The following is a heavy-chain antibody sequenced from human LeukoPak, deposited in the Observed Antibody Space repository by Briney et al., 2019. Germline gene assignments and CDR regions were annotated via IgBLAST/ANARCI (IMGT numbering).Heavy chain of an antibody. D-gene: IGHD6-19*01. CDR3: AKDWVGSQGIAVDYFDY. Sequence: GGSLRLSCAASGFTFSSYAMSWVRQAPGKGLEWVSAISGSGGSTYYAGSVKGRFTISRDNSKNTLYLQMNSLRAEDTAVYYCAKDWVGSQGIAVDYFDYWGQGTLVTVSS. J-gene: IGHJ4*02. CDR1: GFTFSSYA. CDR2: ISGSGGST. V-gene: IGHV3-23*01.